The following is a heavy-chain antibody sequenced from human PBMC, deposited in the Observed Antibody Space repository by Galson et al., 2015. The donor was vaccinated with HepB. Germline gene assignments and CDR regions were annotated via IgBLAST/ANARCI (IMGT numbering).Heavy chain of an antibody. CDR3: ASAGYGSSWYYYYYGMDV. CDR1: GFTFSSYA. V-gene: IGHV3-30-3*01. Sequence: SLRLSCAASGFTFSSYAMHWVRQAPGKGLEWVAVISYDGSNKYYADSVKGRFTISRDNSKNTLYLQMNSLRAEDTAVYYCASAGYGSSWYYYYYGMDVWGQGTTVTVSS. CDR2: ISYDGSNK. J-gene: IGHJ6*02. D-gene: IGHD6-13*01.